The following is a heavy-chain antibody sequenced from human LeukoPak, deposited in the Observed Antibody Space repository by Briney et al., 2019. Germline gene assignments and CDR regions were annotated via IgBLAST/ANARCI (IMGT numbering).Heavy chain of an antibody. D-gene: IGHD2-15*01. V-gene: IGHV7-4-1*02. J-gene: IGHJ6*03. CDR3: ARKSVAATPRDIVYQYSYMDV. Sequence: ASVRVSCKSSGYTFTSYAMNWVRQAPGQGLEWMGWISTNTGNPTYAQGFTGRFVFSLDTSVSTAYLQISSLKAEDTAVYYCARKSVAATPRDIVYQYSYMDVWGKGTTVTVSS. CDR1: GYTFTSYA. CDR2: ISTNTGNP.